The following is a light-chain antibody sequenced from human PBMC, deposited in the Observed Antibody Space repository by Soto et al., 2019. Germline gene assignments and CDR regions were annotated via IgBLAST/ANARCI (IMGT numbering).Light chain of an antibody. J-gene: IGKJ2*01. Sequence: EIVLTQSPGTLSLSPGDRATLSCRASQSVSSEYLAWYQQKPGPAPRLLIYGASRGAAGIPDRFSGSGSGTDFTHTISRLEPEDFAVYFCQQYGRSPMFTFGRGTKLEVK. CDR2: GAS. CDR1: QSVSSEY. V-gene: IGKV3-20*01. CDR3: QQYGRSPMFT.